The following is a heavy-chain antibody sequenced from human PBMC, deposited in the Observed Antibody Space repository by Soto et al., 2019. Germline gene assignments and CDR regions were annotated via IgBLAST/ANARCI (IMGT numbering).Heavy chain of an antibody. D-gene: IGHD6-13*01. CDR1: GYTFTSCG. Sequence: QVQLVQSGAEVKKPGASVKVSCKASGYTFTSCGISWVRQAPGQGLEWMGWISAYNGNTNYAQKLQGRVTMTTDTSTSTAYMELRSLRSDDTAVYYCARDPAAAGTDYYYYGMDVWGQGTTVTVSS. J-gene: IGHJ6*02. CDR2: ISAYNGNT. CDR3: ARDPAAAGTDYYYYGMDV. V-gene: IGHV1-18*04.